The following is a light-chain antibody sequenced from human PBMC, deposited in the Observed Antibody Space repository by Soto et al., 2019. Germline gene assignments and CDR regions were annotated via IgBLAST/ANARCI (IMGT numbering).Light chain of an antibody. CDR1: TSNIGNKY. V-gene: IGLV1-51*01. CDR3: GTWDSSLSLLV. Sequence: QSVLTQPPSVSAAPGQKVTIACSGSTSNIGNKYVSWYQQLPGTAPKLLIYDVDKRPSGIPDRFSGSKSATSVTLAITGLQTGDEADYYCGTWDSSLSLLVFGGGTKLTVL. CDR2: DVD. J-gene: IGLJ2*01.